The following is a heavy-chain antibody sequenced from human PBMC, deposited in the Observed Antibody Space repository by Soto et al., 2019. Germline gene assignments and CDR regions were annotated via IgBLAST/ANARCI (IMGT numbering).Heavy chain of an antibody. V-gene: IGHV1-18*01. CDR2: ISAYNGNT. Sequence: ASVKVSCKASGYTFTSYGISWVRQAPGQGLEWMGWISAYNGNTNYAQKLQGRVTMTTDTSTSTAYMELRSLRSDATAVYYCARVPTGPLEFDYWGQGTLVTVSS. CDR1: GYTFTSYG. CDR3: ARVPTGPLEFDY. J-gene: IGHJ4*02.